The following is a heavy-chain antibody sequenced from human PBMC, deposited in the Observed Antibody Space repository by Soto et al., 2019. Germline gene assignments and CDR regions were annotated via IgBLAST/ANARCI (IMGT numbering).Heavy chain of an antibody. J-gene: IGHJ4*01. CDR3: ARHMTTVTFYDY. CDR2: ISYRGNT. D-gene: IGHD4-4*01. CDR1: GDSISRYY. Sequence: QVQLQESGPGLVKTSETLSLTCTVSGDSISRYYWSWIRQPPGKGLEWIGYISYRGNTNYNPSLQCRVTISRDTSENQFSLRLTSVTAADTAVYYCARHMTTVTFYDYWGRGILVTVSS. V-gene: IGHV4-59*01.